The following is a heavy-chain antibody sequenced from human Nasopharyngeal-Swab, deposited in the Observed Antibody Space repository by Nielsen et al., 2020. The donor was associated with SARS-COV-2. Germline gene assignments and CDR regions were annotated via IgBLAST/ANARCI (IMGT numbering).Heavy chain of an antibody. J-gene: IGHJ6*02. CDR3: ARLGTESYHYYSLDV. CDR1: GFPFSIYS. Sequence: ESLKISCAASGFPFSIYSMNWVRQAPGKGLGWVSSISSSNNYIYYEDSVKGRFTISRDNTRKSLYLQMNSLRAEDTAVYYCARLGTESYHYYSLDVWGQGTTVTVSS. D-gene: IGHD1-1*01. CDR2: ISSSNNYI. V-gene: IGHV3-21*01.